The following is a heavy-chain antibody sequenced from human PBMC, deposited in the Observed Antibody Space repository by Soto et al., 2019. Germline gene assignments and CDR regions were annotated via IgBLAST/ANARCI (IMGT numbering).Heavy chain of an antibody. Sequence: SETLSLTCTVSGGSISSSSYYWGWIRQPPGKGLEWIGSIYYSGSTYYNPSLKSRVTISVDTSKNQFSLKLSSVTAADTAVYYCARTSFVKYYYDSSGPYDYWGQGTLVTVSS. CDR2: IYYSGST. CDR3: ARTSFVKYYYDSSGPYDY. D-gene: IGHD3-22*01. V-gene: IGHV4-39*01. J-gene: IGHJ4*02. CDR1: GGSISSSSYY.